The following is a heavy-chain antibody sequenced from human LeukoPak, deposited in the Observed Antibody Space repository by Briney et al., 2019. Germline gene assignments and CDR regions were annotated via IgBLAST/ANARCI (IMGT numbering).Heavy chain of an antibody. Sequence: SETLSLTCTVSGGSISSYYWSWLRQPAGKGLEWIGRIYTSGTTHYNPSLKSRVTMSVDTSKNQFSLKLSSVTAADTAVYYCARLSTVTTSFDYWGQGTLVTVSS. CDR2: IYTSGTT. V-gene: IGHV4-4*07. D-gene: IGHD4-17*01. CDR3: ARLSTVTTSFDY. J-gene: IGHJ4*02. CDR1: GGSISSYY.